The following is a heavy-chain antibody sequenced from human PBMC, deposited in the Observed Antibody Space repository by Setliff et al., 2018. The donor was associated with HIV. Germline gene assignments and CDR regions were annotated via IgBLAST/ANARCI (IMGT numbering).Heavy chain of an antibody. Sequence: SETLSLTCNVSGASISDYYWSWIRQPPGKALEWIGYISYTGNIMYNPSLLGRGTISLDTSNSHLSLKLTSVTAADTATYYCARAADYDFWSGYSSGWFDPWGQGTLVTVSS. J-gene: IGHJ5*02. D-gene: IGHD3-3*01. V-gene: IGHV4-59*01. CDR3: ARAADYDFWSGYSSGWFDP. CDR2: ISYTGNI. CDR1: GASISDYY.